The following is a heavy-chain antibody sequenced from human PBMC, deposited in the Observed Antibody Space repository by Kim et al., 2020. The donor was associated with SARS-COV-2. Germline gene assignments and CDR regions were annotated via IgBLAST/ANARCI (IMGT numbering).Heavy chain of an antibody. J-gene: IGHJ4*02. Sequence: SETLSLTCAVYGGSFSGYYWSWIRQPPGKGLEWIGEINHSGSTNYNPSLKSRVTISVDTSKNQFSLKLSSVTAADTAVYYCAREGVTAMVGGVNYWGQGTLVTVS. D-gene: IGHD5-18*01. V-gene: IGHV4-34*01. CDR1: GGSFSGYY. CDR3: AREGVTAMVGGVNY. CDR2: INHSGST.